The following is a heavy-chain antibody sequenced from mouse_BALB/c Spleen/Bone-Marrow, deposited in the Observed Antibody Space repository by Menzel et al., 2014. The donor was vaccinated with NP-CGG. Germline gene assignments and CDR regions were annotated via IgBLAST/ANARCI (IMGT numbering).Heavy chain of an antibody. Sequence: QVQLQQPGPELVKPGASVKMSCKASGYTFTDYVITWVKQRTGQGLEWIGEIYPGSGSTYYNEKFKGKATLAADKSSNTAYMQLGSLTSEDSAVYFCARLDGNYRYAMDYWDQGTSVTVSS. CDR3: ARLDGNYRYAMDY. CDR2: IYPGSGST. J-gene: IGHJ4*01. D-gene: IGHD2-1*01. CDR1: GYTFTDYV. V-gene: IGHV1-77*01.